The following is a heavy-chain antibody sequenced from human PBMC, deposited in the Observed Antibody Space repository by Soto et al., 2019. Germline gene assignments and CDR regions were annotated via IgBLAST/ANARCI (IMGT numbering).Heavy chain of an antibody. CDR3: ARGQEGVVATH. J-gene: IGHJ4*02. CDR1: GGSLSGYY. Sequence: QVQLQQWGAGLLKPSETLSLNCAVTGGSLSGYYWSWIRQAPGKGLEWIGEVKDGGHTNYSPSLRGRFTLSSDTSNNQFSLRLNSVTAADTGVYYCARGQEGVVATHWDQGSLVTVSS. D-gene: IGHD5-12*01. V-gene: IGHV4-34*01. CDR2: VKDGGHT.